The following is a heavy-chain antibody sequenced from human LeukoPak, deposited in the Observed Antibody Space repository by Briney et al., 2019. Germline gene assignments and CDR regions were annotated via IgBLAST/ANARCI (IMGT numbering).Heavy chain of an antibody. CDR2: ISGIGGRT. CDR3: ARFGYSSSWSFNDY. D-gene: IGHD6-13*01. J-gene: IGHJ4*02. CDR1: GFTFSSYA. V-gene: IGHV3-64*01. Sequence: GGSLRLSCAAYGFTFSSYAMHSVRQAPGKGLEYVSAISGIGGRTYYANCVKGRFTISRDNSKNTLYLQMGSLRAEDMAVYYCARFGYSSSWSFNDYWGQGTLVTVSS.